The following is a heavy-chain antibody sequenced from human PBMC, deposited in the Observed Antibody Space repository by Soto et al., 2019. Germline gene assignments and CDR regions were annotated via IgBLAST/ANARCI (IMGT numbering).Heavy chain of an antibody. D-gene: IGHD3-16*01. V-gene: IGHV3-23*01. J-gene: IGHJ3*01. Sequence: EVQLLESGGGLVQPGGSLRLSCAASGFTFSHYAMSWVRQAPGKGLQWVSTIFGSGAPTHYADSVKGRFGISRDNSNNMLFLEMNSLKDEDTAVYYCTRGASSWGFAFDLGGQGTRVAVSS. CDR2: IFGSGAPT. CDR3: TRGASSWGFAFDL. CDR1: GFTFSHYA.